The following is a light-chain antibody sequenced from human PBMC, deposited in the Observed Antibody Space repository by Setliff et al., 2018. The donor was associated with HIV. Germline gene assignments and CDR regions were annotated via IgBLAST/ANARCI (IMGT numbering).Light chain of an antibody. V-gene: IGLV2-23*02. CDR3: FSFVGDGHTFAH. CDR1: SSDVGSYNR. J-gene: IGLJ2*01. CDR2: EVN. Sequence: SALTQPASVSGSPGQSITISCTGTSSDVGSYNRVSWYQQHPGKAPKVIIYEVNKRPSGVSNRFSGSISDNTAYLTISGLQSEDEADYYCFSFVGDGHTFAHFGGGTK.